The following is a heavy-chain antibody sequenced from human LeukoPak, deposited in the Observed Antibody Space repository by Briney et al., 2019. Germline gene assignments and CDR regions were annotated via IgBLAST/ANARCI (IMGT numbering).Heavy chain of an antibody. CDR3: AKDTTPPKAGFDP. CDR1: GFTFSSYG. V-gene: IGHV3-30*02. Sequence: TGGPLRLSCAASGFTFSSYGMHWVRQAPGKGLEWVAFIRYDGSNKYYADSVKGRFTISRDNSKNTLYLQMNSLSAEDTAVYYCAKDTTPPKAGFDPWGQGTLVTVSS. CDR2: IRYDGSNK. D-gene: IGHD1-14*01. J-gene: IGHJ5*02.